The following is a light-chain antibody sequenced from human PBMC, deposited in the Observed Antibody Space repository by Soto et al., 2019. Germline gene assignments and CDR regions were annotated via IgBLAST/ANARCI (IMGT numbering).Light chain of an antibody. CDR1: SSDVGGYNW. J-gene: IGLJ1*01. CDR3: SSYTSSLTYV. V-gene: IGLV2-14*03. CDR2: DVS. Sequence: QSALTQPASVSGSPGQSITISCTGTSSDVGGYNWVSWYQQHPGKAPKLMIYDVSNRPSGVSNRFSGSKSGNTASLTISGLQAEDEADYYCSSYTSSLTYVFGTGTKVTVL.